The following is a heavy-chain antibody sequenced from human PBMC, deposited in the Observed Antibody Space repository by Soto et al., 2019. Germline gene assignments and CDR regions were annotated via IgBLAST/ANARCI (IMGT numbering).Heavy chain of an antibody. Sequence: ASVKVSCKASGYTFTSYGISWVRQAPGQGLEWMGWISAYNGNTNYAQKLQGRVTMTTDTSTSTAYMELGSLRSEDTAVYYCARGYESGGSYHHRYYFDYWGQGTLVTVAS. CDR3: ARGYESGGSYHHRYYFDY. CDR1: GYTFTSYG. J-gene: IGHJ4*02. D-gene: IGHD1-26*01. V-gene: IGHV1-18*01. CDR2: ISAYNGNT.